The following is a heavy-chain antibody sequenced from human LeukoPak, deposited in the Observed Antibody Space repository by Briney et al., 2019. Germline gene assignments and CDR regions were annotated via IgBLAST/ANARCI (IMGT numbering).Heavy chain of an antibody. D-gene: IGHD6-19*01. V-gene: IGHV5-51*01. Sequence: PGESLKISCKGSGYSFTSYWIGWVRQMPGKGLEWVGIIYPGDSDTRYSPSFQGQVTISADKSISTAYLQWSSLKASDTAMYYCARGGRGSSGWYGLGAFDIWGQGTMVTVSS. CDR1: GYSFTSYW. CDR2: IYPGDSDT. J-gene: IGHJ3*02. CDR3: ARGGRGSSGWYGLGAFDI.